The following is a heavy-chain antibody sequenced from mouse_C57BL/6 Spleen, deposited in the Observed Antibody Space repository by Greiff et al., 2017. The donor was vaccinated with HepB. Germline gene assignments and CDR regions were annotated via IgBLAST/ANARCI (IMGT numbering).Heavy chain of an antibody. CDR1: GYTFTSYW. J-gene: IGHJ4*01. CDR2: IHPNSGST. V-gene: IGHV1-64*01. D-gene: IGHD1-1*01. Sequence: QVQLQQPGAELVKPGASVKLSCKASGYTFTSYWMHWVKQRPGQGLEWIGMIHPNSGSTNYNEKFKSKATLTVDKTTSTAYMQHSSLTSEDSAVYYCARRYYGSSLYAMDYWGQGTSVTVSS. CDR3: ARRYYGSSLYAMDY.